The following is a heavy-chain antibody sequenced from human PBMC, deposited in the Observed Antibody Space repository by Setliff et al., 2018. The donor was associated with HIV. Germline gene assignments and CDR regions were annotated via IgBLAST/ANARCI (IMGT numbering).Heavy chain of an antibody. V-gene: IGHV4-4*07. CDR1: GVSISNYY. CDR2: IYASGKT. CDR3: ARGNNDLESFDY. Sequence: PSETLSLTCTVSGVSISNYYWNWIRQSGGKGLEWIGRIYASGKTTFNPSLKSRVRMSVDTSKNQFSLKLTSVTASDTAVYYCARGNNDLESFDYWGQGALVTVSS. D-gene: IGHD3-3*01. J-gene: IGHJ4*02.